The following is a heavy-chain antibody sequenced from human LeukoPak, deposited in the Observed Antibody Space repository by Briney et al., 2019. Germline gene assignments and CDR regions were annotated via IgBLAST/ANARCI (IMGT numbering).Heavy chain of an antibody. V-gene: IGHV4-59*08. Sequence: PSETLSLTCTVSSDSISTYYWSWIRQPPGKGLEWIGYIHYSGSTNYNPSLRSRVTISVDTSKNQFSLKLSSATAADTAVYFCPRRAINSVMFDYWGQGTLVTVSS. CDR3: PRRAINSVMFDY. D-gene: IGHD3-16*01. CDR2: IHYSGST. CDR1: SDSISTYY. J-gene: IGHJ4*02.